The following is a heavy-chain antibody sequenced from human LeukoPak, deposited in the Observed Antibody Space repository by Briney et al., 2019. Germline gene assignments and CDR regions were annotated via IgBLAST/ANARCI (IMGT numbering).Heavy chain of an antibody. V-gene: IGHV3-15*01. Sequence: PGGSLRLSCAASRFTFSNAWMSWVRQAPGKGLEWVGRIKSKTDGGTTDYAAPVKGRFTISRDNSKNTLYLQMNSLRAEDTAVYYCAKDGLYSSSWVLRSYYYYYMDVWGKGTTVTVSS. J-gene: IGHJ6*03. CDR1: RFTFSNAW. D-gene: IGHD6-13*01. CDR2: IKSKTDGGTT. CDR3: AKDGLYSSSWVLRSYYYYYMDV.